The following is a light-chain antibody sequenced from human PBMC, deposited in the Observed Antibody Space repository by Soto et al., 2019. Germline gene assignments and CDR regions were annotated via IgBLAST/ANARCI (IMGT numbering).Light chain of an antibody. Sequence: EIVMTQSPATLSVSPGERATLSCRASQSVISNLAWYQQKPGQAPRLLIYGASTSDTGIPARLRGSASRTEFTLHISSVPSEHFAVDYRQQYSYWTFTFGSGTKVDIK. J-gene: IGKJ3*01. CDR1: QSVISN. CDR2: GAS. CDR3: QQYSYWTFT. V-gene: IGKV3-15*01.